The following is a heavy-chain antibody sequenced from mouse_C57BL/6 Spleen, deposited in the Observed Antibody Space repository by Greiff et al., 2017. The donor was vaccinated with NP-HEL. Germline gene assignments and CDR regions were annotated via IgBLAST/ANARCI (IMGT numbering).Heavy chain of an antibody. CDR3: ARGYYDYDRYAMDY. CDR2: INPNNGGT. CDR1: GYTFTDYY. J-gene: IGHJ4*01. Sequence: EVQLQQSGPELVKPGASVKISCKASGYTFTDYYMNWVKQSHGKSLEWIGDINPNNGGTSYNQKFKGKATLTVDKSSSTAYMALRSLTSEDSAVYYCARGYYDYDRYAMDYWGQGTSVTVSS. D-gene: IGHD2-4*01. V-gene: IGHV1-26*01.